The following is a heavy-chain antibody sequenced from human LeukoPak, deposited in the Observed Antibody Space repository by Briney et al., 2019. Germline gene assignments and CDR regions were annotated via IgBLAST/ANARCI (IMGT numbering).Heavy chain of an antibody. CDR2: ISGGGGGT. Sequence: PGGSLRLSCAASGFIFSNYAMSWVRQAPGKGPEWVSGISGGGGGTYYADSVKGRFTISRDNSKNTLYLQMNSLRAEDTAVYYCAKDKVEYSSSSGYYYYMDVWGKGTTVTVSS. D-gene: IGHD6-6*01. CDR1: GFIFSNYA. J-gene: IGHJ6*03. CDR3: AKDKVEYSSSSGYYYYMDV. V-gene: IGHV3-23*01.